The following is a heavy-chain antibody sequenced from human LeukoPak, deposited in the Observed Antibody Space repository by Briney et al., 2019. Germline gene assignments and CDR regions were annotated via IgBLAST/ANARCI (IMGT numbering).Heavy chain of an antibody. J-gene: IGHJ5*02. D-gene: IGHD3-10*01. CDR3: ARDKLWFGEYNWFDP. CDR2: IIPIFGTA. V-gene: IGHV1-69*06. CDR1: GGTFSSYA. Sequence: SVKVSCKASGGTFSSYAISWVRQAPGQGLEWMGGIIPIFGTANYAQKFQGRVTITADKSTSTAYMELSSLRSEDTAVYYCARDKLWFGEYNWFDPWGQGTLVTVSS.